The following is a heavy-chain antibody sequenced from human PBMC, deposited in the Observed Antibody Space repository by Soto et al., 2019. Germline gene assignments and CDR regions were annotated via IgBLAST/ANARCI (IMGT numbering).Heavy chain of an antibody. CDR2: INHSGST. D-gene: IGHD3-10*01. V-gene: IGHV4-34*01. Sequence: QVQLQQWGAGLLKPSETLSLTCAVYGGSFSGSYWSWTRQPPGKGLEWIGEINHSGSTNYNPSLKSRVTISVDTSKKQFALKLGSVTAADTAVYYCAMVLLWFGSFRCDYLGQGTLVTVSS. CDR3: AMVLLWFGSFRCDY. CDR1: GGSFSGSY. J-gene: IGHJ4*02.